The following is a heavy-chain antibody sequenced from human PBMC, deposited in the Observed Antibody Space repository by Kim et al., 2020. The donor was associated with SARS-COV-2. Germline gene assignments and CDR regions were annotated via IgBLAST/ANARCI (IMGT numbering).Heavy chain of an antibody. CDR2: IRGGGAIT. CDR1: GFTFDNYA. Sequence: GGSLRLSCTASGFTFDNYAMSWVRQAPGKGLEWVSYIRGGGAITFYADSVKGRFTISRDNFRNTLSLQMDSLRAEDTAVYYCAKCHQSLGKDAFNIWGRGTTVIVSS. J-gene: IGHJ3*02. V-gene: IGHV3-23*01. CDR3: AKCHQSLGKDAFNI.